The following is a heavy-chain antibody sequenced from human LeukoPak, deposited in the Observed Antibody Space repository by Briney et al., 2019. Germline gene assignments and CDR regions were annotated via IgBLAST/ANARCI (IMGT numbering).Heavy chain of an antibody. CDR3: ARDGCSSTSCYSDYYYGMDV. CDR1: GGSITRYY. Sequence: SETLSLTCTVSGGSITRYYWTWIRQPPGKGLEWIGYIFSNGSTNYNPSLKSRVAISLDTSKRQFSFRLTSVTAADTAVYYCARDGCSSTSCYSDYYYGMDVWGQGTTVTVSS. D-gene: IGHD2-2*01. CDR2: IFSNGST. V-gene: IGHV4-59*01. J-gene: IGHJ6*02.